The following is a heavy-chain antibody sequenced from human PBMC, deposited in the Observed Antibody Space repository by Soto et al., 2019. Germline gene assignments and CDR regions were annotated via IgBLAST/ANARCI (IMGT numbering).Heavy chain of an antibody. CDR2: INHSGST. V-gene: IGHV4-34*01. J-gene: IGHJ4*02. D-gene: IGHD6-13*01. CDR3: ARGLKGIAAAGTVY. CDR1: GGSFSGYY. Sequence: SETLSLTCAVYGGSFSGYYWSWIRQPPGKGLEWIGEINHSGSTNYSPSLKSRVTISVDTSKNQFSLKLSSVTAADTAVYYCARGLKGIAAAGTVYWGQGTLVTVSS.